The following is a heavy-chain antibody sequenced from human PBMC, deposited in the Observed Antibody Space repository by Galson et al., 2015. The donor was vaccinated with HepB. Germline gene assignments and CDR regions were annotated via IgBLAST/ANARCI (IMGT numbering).Heavy chain of an antibody. CDR1: GFTFSNAW. CDR3: TTEGTMVRGVINDAFDI. V-gene: IGHV3-15*01. Sequence: SLRLSCAASGFTFSNAWMSWVRQAPGKGLEWVGRIKSKTDGGTTDYAAPVKGRFTISRDDSKNTLYLQMNSLKTEDTAVYYCTTEGTMVRGVINDAFDIWGQGTMVTVSS. J-gene: IGHJ3*02. D-gene: IGHD3-10*01. CDR2: IKSKTDGGTT.